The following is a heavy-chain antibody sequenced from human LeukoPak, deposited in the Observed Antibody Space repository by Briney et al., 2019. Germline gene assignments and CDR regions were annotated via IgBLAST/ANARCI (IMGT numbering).Heavy chain of an antibody. CDR2: INPNSVGT. J-gene: IGHJ4*02. CDR1: GYTFTGYD. D-gene: IGHD3-10*01. V-gene: IGHV1-2*02. Sequence: ASVKVSCKASGYTFTGYDMHWVRQAPGQGLEWMGWINPNSVGTNYAQKFQGRVTMTAYTSTDTVYMELSSLRSEDTAVYYCATEGKMVRGVYTDYWGQGTLVTVSS. CDR3: ATEGKMVRGVYTDY.